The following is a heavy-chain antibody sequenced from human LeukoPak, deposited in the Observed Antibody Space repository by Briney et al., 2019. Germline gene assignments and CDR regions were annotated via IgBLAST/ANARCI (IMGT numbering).Heavy chain of an antibody. CDR3: ARGVEWLQPFDY. D-gene: IGHD5-24*01. CDR1: GYTFTSYA. V-gene: IGHV1-69*06. Sequence: GASVKVSCKASGYTFTSYAMNWVRQAPGQGLEWMGGIIPIFGTANYAQKFQGRVTITADKSTSTAYMELSSLRSEDTAVYYCARGVEWLQPFDYWGQGTLVTVSS. CDR2: IIPIFGTA. J-gene: IGHJ4*02.